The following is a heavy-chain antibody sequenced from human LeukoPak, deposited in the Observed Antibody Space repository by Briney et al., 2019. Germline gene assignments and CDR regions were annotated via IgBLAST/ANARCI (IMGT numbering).Heavy chain of an antibody. D-gene: IGHD3-22*01. Sequence: SETLSLTCAVYGGSFSGYYWSWIRQPPGKGLEWIGEINHSGSTNYNPSLKSRVTISVDTSKNQFSLKLSSVTAADTAVYYCARGRQSYSGGYYKYWGQGTLVTVSS. J-gene: IGHJ4*02. CDR1: GGSFSGYY. V-gene: IGHV4-34*01. CDR3: ARGRQSYSGGYYKY. CDR2: INHSGST.